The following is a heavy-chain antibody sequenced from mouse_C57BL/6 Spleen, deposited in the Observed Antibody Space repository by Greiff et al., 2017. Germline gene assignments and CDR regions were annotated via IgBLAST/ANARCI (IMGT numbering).Heavy chain of an antibody. CDR3: ARKGNYDYAMDY. D-gene: IGHD2-1*01. J-gene: IGHJ4*01. CDR2: IWSGGST. V-gene: IGHV2-2*01. Sequence: VMLVESGPGLVQPSQSLSITCTVSGFSLTSYGVHWVRQSPGKGLEWLGVIWSGGSTDYNAAFISRLSISKDNSKSQVFFKMNSLQADDTAIYYCARKGNYDYAMDYWGQGTSVTVSS. CDR1: GFSLTSYG.